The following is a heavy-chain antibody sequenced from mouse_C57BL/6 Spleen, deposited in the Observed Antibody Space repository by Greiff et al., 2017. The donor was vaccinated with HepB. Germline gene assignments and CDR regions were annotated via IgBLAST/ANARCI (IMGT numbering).Heavy chain of an antibody. CDR1: GFTFSSYA. D-gene: IGHD3-2*02. CDR2: ISDGGSYT. CDR3: ARGGSSGSPRDY. V-gene: IGHV5-4*01. Sequence: EVQLVESGGGLVKPGGSLKLSCAASGFTFSSYAMSWVRQTPEKRLEWVATISDGGSYTYYPDNVKGRFTISRDNAKNNLYLQMSELKSEDTAMYYGARGGSSGSPRDYWGQGTTLTVSS. J-gene: IGHJ2*01.